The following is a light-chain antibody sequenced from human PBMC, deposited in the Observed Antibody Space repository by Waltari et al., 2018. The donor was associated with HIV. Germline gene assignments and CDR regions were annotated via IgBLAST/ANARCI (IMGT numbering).Light chain of an antibody. CDR3: QQLKSYPVT. CDR2: AAT. J-gene: IGKJ3*01. CDR1: QSIGVY. V-gene: IGKV1-39*01. Sequence: DIQMTQSPSSLSASVGDRVTITCRASQSIGVYLNWYRQKQGKAPELLIYAATNLQSGLPSRFSGSGSGTEFTLTISSLQPEDFATYYCQQLKSYPVTFGPGTKVDLK.